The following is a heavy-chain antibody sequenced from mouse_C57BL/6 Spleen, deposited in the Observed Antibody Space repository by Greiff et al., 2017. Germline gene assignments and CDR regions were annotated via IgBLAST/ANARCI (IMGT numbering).Heavy chain of an antibody. V-gene: IGHV1-42*01. CDR2: INPSTCGT. CDR3: VGARDYYAMDY. J-gene: IGHJ4*01. CDR1: GYSFTGYY. Sequence: EVQLQQSGPELVKPGASVKISCKASGYSFTGYYMNWVKQSPEKSLEWIGEINPSTCGTTYNQKFKAKATLTVDKSSSTAYMQLKSLTSEDSAVYYCVGARDYYAMDYWGQGTSVTVSS.